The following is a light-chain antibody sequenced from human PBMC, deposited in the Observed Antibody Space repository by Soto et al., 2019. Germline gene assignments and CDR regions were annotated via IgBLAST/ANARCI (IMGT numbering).Light chain of an antibody. CDR3: QQLERYPST. J-gene: IGKJ4*01. CDR1: QGINSF. CDR2: AAS. V-gene: IGKV1-9*01. Sequence: DIHMSQSPSSLSASVGYRFTITCRASQGINSFLAWYQQKPGKAPKLLIYAASTLQSGVPSRFRGSGSGTDFTLTISSLQPEDFETYYCQQLERYPSTFGGGTKVDIK.